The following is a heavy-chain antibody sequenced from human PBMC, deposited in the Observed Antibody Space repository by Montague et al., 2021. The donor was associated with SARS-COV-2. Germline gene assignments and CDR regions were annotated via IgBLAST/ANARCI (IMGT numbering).Heavy chain of an antibody. CDR3: TSGREGNYNVMDV. CDR1: GDRVSSNSAT. J-gene: IGHJ6*02. V-gene: IGHV6-1*01. D-gene: IGHD1-1*01. CDR2: TYYRSKWYN. Sequence: CAISGDRVSSNSATWNWVRQSPSRGLEWLGRTYYRSKWYNDYAVXLRGRVTINPDTSKNQFSLQLNSVTPEDTAIYYCTSGREGNYNVMDVWGQGTTVTVSS.